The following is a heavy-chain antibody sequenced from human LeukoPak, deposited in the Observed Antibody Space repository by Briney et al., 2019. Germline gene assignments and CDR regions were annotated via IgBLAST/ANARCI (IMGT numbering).Heavy chain of an antibody. CDR1: GFTFSSYW. V-gene: IGHV3-48*02. CDR2: ISSSTSTI. D-gene: IGHD3-22*01. J-gene: IGHJ4*02. CDR3: ARGVGYYYDSSGFYYFDY. Sequence: GGSLRLSCAASGFTFSSYWMHWVRQAPGKGLEWVSYISSSTSTIYYADSVKGRFTISRDSAKNSLYLHMNSLRDEDTAVYYCARGVGYYYDSSGFYYFDYWGQGTLVTVSS.